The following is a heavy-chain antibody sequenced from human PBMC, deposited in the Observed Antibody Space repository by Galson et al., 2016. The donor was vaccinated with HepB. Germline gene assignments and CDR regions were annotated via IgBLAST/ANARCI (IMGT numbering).Heavy chain of an antibody. Sequence: TLSLTCAVSGGSINSGGSSWSWIRQSPGKDLEWIGYIYHTGITYHNPSLKSRVTISVDRSKNQFSLKLSSVTAADTAVYYCARGKREHGDNWYFDLWGRGTLVTVSS. CDR1: GGSINSGGSS. V-gene: IGHV4-30-2*06. J-gene: IGHJ2*01. CDR2: IYHTGIT. D-gene: IGHD4-17*01. CDR3: ARGKREHGDNWYFDL.